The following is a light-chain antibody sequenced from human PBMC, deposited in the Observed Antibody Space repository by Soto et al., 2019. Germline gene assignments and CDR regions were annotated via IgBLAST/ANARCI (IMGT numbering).Light chain of an antibody. V-gene: IGKV1-9*01. J-gene: IGKJ1*01. CDR1: QGISSY. CDR2: AAS. Sequence: DIQLTQSPSFLSASVGDRVTITCRASQGISSYLAWYQKKPGKAPKLLMYAASTLQSGVPSRFSGSGSGTDFTLTISCLQSEDFATYYCQQYYSYPRTFGQGTKVDI. CDR3: QQYYSYPRT.